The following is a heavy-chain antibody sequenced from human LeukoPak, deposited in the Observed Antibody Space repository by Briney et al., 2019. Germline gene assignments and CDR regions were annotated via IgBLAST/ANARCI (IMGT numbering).Heavy chain of an antibody. D-gene: IGHD3-10*01. CDR2: LNPNSGAT. Sequence: ASVKVSCKTSGYTFTANYMQWVRQAPGQGLEWMGWLNPNSGATNYAQKFQGRVTMTRDTSISTAYMELSRLRSDDTAVYYCAREFTTMVRGRFNWFDPWGQGTLVTVSS. CDR3: AREFTTMVRGRFNWFDP. V-gene: IGHV1-2*02. CDR1: GYTFTANY. J-gene: IGHJ5*02.